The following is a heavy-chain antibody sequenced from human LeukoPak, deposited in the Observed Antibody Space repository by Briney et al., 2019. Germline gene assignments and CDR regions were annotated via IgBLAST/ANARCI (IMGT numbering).Heavy chain of an antibody. V-gene: IGHV4-34*01. D-gene: IGHD1-14*01. J-gene: IGHJ4*02. CDR2: INHSGST. CDR3: ARERTTRVVDY. Sequence: SETLSLTCAVYGGSFSGYYWSWIRQPPGKGLEWIGEINHSGSTNYNPSLKSRVTISVDTTKNQFSLKLSSVTAADTAVYYCARERTTRVVDYWGQGTLVTASS. CDR1: GGSFSGYY.